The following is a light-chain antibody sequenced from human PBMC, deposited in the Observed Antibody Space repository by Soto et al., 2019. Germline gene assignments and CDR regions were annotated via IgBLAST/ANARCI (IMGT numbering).Light chain of an antibody. CDR3: QQNYNTLIT. J-gene: IGKJ5*01. V-gene: IGKV1-39*01. CDR2: AAS. CDR1: QTISSW. Sequence: DIQMTQSPSTLSGSVGDRVTITCRASQTISSWLAWYQQKPGKAPKLLIYAASSLQTGVPSRFSGSGSGTDFTLTISNLQPEDFTTYYCQQNYNTLITFGQGTRLEIK.